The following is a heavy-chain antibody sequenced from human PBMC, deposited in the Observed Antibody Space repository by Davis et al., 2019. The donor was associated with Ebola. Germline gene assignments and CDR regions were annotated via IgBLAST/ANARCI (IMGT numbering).Heavy chain of an antibody. CDR2: INEDGSEK. J-gene: IGHJ6*03. CDR1: GFTFSSYW. D-gene: IGHD4-11*01. V-gene: IGHV3-7*03. CDR3: ARAPMTTVTTALFYDYYMDV. Sequence: PGGSLRLSCAASGFTFSSYWMSWVRQAPGKGLEWVANINEDGSEKYYVDSVKGRFTISRDNAKNPLYLQMNSLRAEDTAVYYCARAPMTTVTTALFYDYYMDVWGKGTTVTVSS.